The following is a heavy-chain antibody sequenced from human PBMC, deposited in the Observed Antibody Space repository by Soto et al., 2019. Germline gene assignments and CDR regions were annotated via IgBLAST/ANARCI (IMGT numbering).Heavy chain of an antibody. CDR2: ISGYNGNT. J-gene: IGHJ4*02. V-gene: IGHV1-18*01. D-gene: IGHD3-3*01. CDR3: ARGGRFAVADTDY. Sequence: QVQLVQSGVEVKKPVASVRVSCKASGYTFTNYGITWVRQAPGQGLEWLGWISGYNGNTNYAQKFQGKVTMTTDTSTSKAYMDLTSLIYDETAVYYCARGGRFAVADTDYWGQGTLLTFSS. CDR1: GYTFTNYG.